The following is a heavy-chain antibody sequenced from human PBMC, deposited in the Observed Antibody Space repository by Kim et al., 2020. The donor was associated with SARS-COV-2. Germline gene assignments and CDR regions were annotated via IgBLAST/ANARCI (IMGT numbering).Heavy chain of an antibody. CDR2: ISYHGSNE. Sequence: GGSLRLSCEASGFTFSSFSMHWVRQAPGKGLEWGSLISYHGSNEYYADSVKGRFTISRDNSKNTLYLEMNSLTTEDTAVYYCARETDYDSSGYYYRDSFDICGQGTMVTISS. D-gene: IGHD3-22*01. CDR3: ARETDYDSSGYYYRDSFDI. J-gene: IGHJ3*02. CDR1: GFTFSSFS. V-gene: IGHV3-30*04.